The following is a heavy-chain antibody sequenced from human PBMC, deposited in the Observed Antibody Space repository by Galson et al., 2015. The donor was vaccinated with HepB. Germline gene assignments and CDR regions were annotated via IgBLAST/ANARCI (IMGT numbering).Heavy chain of an antibody. CDR3: ARSLDSSGWEAYFDY. CDR2: IYYSGST. D-gene: IGHD6-19*01. J-gene: IGHJ4*02. Sequence: ETLSLTCTVSGGSVSSGSYYWSWIRQPPGKGLEWIGYIYYSGSTNYNPSLKSRVTISVDTSKNQFSLKLSSVTAADTAVYYCARSLDSSGWEAYFDYWGQGTLVTVSS. CDR1: GGSVSSGSYY. V-gene: IGHV4-61*01.